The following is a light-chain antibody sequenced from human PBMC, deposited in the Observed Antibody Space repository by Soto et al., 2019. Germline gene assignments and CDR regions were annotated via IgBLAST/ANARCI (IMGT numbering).Light chain of an antibody. CDR2: GVS. CDR1: QSISHKY. J-gene: IGKJ1*01. V-gene: IGKV3-20*01. CDR3: QLYSGSPWT. Sequence: EIVLTQSPGTLSLSPGERATLSCRASQSISHKYLAWFQKRPGQAPRLLIHGVSIRATGIPDRFSASGFGTDCTLTISRLEPEDLAVYYCQLYSGSPWTFGQGTKVEIK.